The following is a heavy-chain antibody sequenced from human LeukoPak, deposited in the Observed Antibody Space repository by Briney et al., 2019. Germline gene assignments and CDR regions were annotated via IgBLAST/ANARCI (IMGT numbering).Heavy chain of an antibody. V-gene: IGHV4-4*02. CDR1: GGSISSSNW. Sequence: SETLSLTCAVSGGSISSSNWWSWVRQPPGKGLEWIGEIFHSGSTNYNPSLKSRVTISVDKSKNQSSLKLNSVTAADTAVYYCARGEDYYGLDVWGQGTTVTVSS. CDR3: ARGEDYYGLDV. CDR2: IFHSGST. J-gene: IGHJ6*02. D-gene: IGHD3-16*01.